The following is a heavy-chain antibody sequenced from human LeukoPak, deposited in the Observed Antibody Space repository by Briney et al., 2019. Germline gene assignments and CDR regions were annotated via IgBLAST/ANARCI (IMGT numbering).Heavy chain of an antibody. Sequence: PSETLSLTCTVSGVSISNYYWNWIRQPPGKGLEWIGYISYSGSTNSNPSLKSRVTMSVDTSKNQFSLNLSSLTAADTAVYYCARRVLMSSTGVPDTWLDPWGQGTLVTVSS. V-gene: IGHV4-59*12. CDR3: ARRVLMSSTGVPDTWLDP. D-gene: IGHD2-8*01. CDR1: GVSISNYY. J-gene: IGHJ5*02. CDR2: ISYSGST.